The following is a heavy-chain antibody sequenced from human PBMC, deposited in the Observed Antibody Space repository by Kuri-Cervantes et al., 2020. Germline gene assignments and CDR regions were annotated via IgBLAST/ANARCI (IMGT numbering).Heavy chain of an antibody. CDR2: ISYDGNNR. D-gene: IGHD6-13*01. V-gene: IGHV3-30*01. Sequence: GESLKISCAASGLTFSTYAMHWVRQAPGKGLEWVTVISYDGNNRYYADSVKGRFTISRDNSKNTLYMEMNRVKTDDTAVYVCMVAASTTDYWGQGTLVTVSS. J-gene: IGHJ4*02. CDR3: MVAASTTDY. CDR1: GLTFSTYA.